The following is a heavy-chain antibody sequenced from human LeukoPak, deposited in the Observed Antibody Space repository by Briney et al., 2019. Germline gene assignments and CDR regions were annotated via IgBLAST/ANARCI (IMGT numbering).Heavy chain of an antibody. CDR3: TIGYEILTGSFDY. CDR2: IDPSDSYT. CDR1: GYSFTSYW. D-gene: IGHD3-9*01. V-gene: IGHV5-10-1*01. Sequence: GESLKISCKGSGYSFTSYWISWVRQMPGKGLEWMGRIDPSDSYTNYSPSFQGHVTISADKSISTAYLQWSSLKASDTVIYYHTIGYEILTGSFDYWGQGTLVTVSS. J-gene: IGHJ4*02.